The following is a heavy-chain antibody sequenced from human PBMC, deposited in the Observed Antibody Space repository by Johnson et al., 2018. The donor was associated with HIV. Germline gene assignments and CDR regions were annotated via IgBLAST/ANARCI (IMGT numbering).Heavy chain of an antibody. D-gene: IGHD6-13*01. CDR3: AKDQWSSSWTNDAFDI. J-gene: IGHJ3*02. V-gene: IGHV3-13*01. CDR2: IDTAGNT. CDR1: GFTFSSYG. Sequence: VQLVESGGGVVQPGRSLRLSCAASGFTFSSYGMHWVRQITGKRLEWVSGIDTAGNTFYAGSVKGRFTISRENAKNSLYLQVHSLRAGDTALYYCAKDQWSSSWTNDAFDIWGQGTMVTVSS.